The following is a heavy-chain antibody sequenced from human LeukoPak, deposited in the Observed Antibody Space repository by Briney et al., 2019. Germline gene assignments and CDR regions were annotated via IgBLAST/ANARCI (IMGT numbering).Heavy chain of an antibody. J-gene: IGHJ4*02. CDR3: ARGGIAAAGSFDC. V-gene: IGHV1-69*13. CDR2: IIPIFGTA. CDR1: GGTFSSYA. Sequence: ASVKVSCKASGGTFSSYAINWVRQAPGQGLEWMGGIIPIFGTANYAQKFQGRVTITADESTSTAYMELSSLRSEDTAVYYCARGGIAAAGSFDCWGQGTLVTVSS. D-gene: IGHD6-13*01.